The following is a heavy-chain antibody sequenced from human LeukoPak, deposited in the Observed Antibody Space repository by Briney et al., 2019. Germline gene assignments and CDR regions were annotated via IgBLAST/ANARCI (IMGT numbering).Heavy chain of an antibody. J-gene: IGHJ4*02. Sequence: SETLCLTCAVYGGSFSGYYWSWIRQPPGKGLEWIGEINYSGSTNYNPSLKSRVTISVDTSKNQFSLKLSSVTAADTAVYYCARDVFDFWSGYPDYWGQGTLVTVSS. CDR2: INYSGST. CDR3: ARDVFDFWSGYPDY. CDR1: GGSFSGYY. V-gene: IGHV4-34*01. D-gene: IGHD3-3*01.